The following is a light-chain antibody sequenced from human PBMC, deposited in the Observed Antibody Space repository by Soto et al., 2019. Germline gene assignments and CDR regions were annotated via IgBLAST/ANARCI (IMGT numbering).Light chain of an antibody. CDR3: QQYNDYLWT. Sequence: DIQMTQSPSTLSASVGDRVTITCRASQSVSSWLAWYQQKTGKAPRLLIYDASILESGVPSRFSGSGSGTEFTLTINSLQPDDFATYYCQQYNDYLWTFGRGPKVEIK. V-gene: IGKV1-5*01. CDR1: QSVSSW. J-gene: IGKJ1*01. CDR2: DAS.